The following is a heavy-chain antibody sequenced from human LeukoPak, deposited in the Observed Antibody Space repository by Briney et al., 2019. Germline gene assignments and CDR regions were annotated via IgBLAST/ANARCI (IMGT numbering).Heavy chain of an antibody. V-gene: IGHV1-2*02. J-gene: IGHJ4*02. CDR3: ARGSYYGSGTYYFDY. CDR1: GYTFTGYY. CDR2: INPNSGGT. D-gene: IGHD3-10*01. Sequence: GASVKVSCKASGYTFTGYYMHWVRQAPGQGLEWMGWINPNSGGTNYAQKFQGRVTMTRDTSISTAYMELSRLRSDDTAVYYCARGSYYGSGTYYFDYWGQGTLVTVSS.